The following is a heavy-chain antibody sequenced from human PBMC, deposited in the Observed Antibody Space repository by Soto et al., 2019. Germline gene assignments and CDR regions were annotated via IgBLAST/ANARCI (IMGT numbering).Heavy chain of an antibody. V-gene: IGHV4-59*08. D-gene: IGHD2-15*01. Sequence: SETLSLTCTVSGGSISSYYWSWIRQPPGKGLEWIGYIYYSGSTNYNPSLKSRVNISVDTSKNQFSLKLSSVTAADTAVYYCARLLSFPFDYWGQGTLVTVSS. CDR1: GGSISSYY. J-gene: IGHJ4*02. CDR2: IYYSGST. CDR3: ARLLSFPFDY.